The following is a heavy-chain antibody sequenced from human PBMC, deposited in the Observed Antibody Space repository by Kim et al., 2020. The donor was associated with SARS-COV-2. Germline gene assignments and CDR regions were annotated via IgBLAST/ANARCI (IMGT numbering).Heavy chain of an antibody. J-gene: IGHJ5*02. Sequence: SETLSLTCTVSGGSISSNYYHWGWIRQPPGKGLQWIGSIYYSGSTSYNPSLNSRVTISVDTSKNQFSLKLSSVTAADTAVYYCARREKTYYDFWSDYGPSWFDPWGQGTLVTVSS. CDR3: ARREKTYYDFWSDYGPSWFDP. V-gene: IGHV4-39*01. CDR2: IYYSGST. CDR1: GGSISSNYYH. D-gene: IGHD3-3*01.